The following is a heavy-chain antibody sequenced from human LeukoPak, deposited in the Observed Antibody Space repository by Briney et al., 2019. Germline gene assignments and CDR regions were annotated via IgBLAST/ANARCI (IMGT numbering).Heavy chain of an antibody. D-gene: IGHD6-19*01. V-gene: IGHV1-3*01. J-gene: IGHJ4*02. CDR1: GYTFTSYA. CDR2: INAGNGNT. Sequence: ASVKVSCKASGYTFTSYAVHWVRQAPGQRLEWMGWINAGNGNTKYSQKFQGRVTITRDTSASTAYMELSSLRSEDTAVYYCAREELTAVAGYFDYWGQGTLVTVSS. CDR3: AREELTAVAGYFDY.